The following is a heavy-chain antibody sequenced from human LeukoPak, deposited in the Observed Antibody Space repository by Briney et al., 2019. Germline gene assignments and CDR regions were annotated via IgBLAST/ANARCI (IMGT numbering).Heavy chain of an antibody. CDR2: IYYSGST. CDR1: GGSISSHY. V-gene: IGHV4-59*11. Sequence: SETLSLTCTVSGGSISSHYWSWIRQPPGKGLEWIGYIYYSGSTYYNPSLKSRVTISVDTSKNQFSLKLSSVTAADTAVYYCASGHCSSTSCYSPDAFDIWGQGTMVTVSS. J-gene: IGHJ3*02. CDR3: ASGHCSSTSCYSPDAFDI. D-gene: IGHD2-2*02.